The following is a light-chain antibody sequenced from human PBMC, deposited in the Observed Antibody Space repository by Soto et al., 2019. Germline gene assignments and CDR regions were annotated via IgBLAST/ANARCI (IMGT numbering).Light chain of an antibody. CDR1: SSDVGSYNL. CDR3: CSYAGSSTYV. J-gene: IGLJ1*01. Sequence: SCTGTSSDVGSYNLVSWYQQHPGKAPKLMIYEGSKRPSGVSNRFSGSKSGNTASLTISGLQAEDEADYYCCSYAGSSTYVFGTGTKAPS. V-gene: IGLV2-23*01. CDR2: EGS.